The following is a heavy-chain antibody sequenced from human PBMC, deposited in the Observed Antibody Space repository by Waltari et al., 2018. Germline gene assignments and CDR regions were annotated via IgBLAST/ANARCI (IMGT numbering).Heavy chain of an antibody. D-gene: IGHD2-21*02. Sequence: QVQLVQSGAEVKKPGASVRVSCKASGYTFTRYTIHWVRQAPGQRLEWMGWINVGNGNTEYSKEFQGRVTFTRDTSANIGYMELSNLRSEDTAVYYCARVTETVVTAPDLRRFDYWGQGTLVTVSS. CDR1: GYTFTRYT. V-gene: IGHV1-3*01. J-gene: IGHJ4*02. CDR3: ARVTETVVTAPDLRRFDY. CDR2: INVGNGNT.